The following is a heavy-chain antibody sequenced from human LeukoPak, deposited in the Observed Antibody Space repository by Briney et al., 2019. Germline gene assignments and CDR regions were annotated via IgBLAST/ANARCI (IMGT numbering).Heavy chain of an antibody. CDR2: INHSGST. Sequence: SETLSLTCAVYGGSFSGYYWSWIRRPPGKGLEWIGEINHSGSTNYNPSLKSRVTISVDTSKNQFSLKLSSVTAADTAVYYCARTNRHYYDSSVPFDYWGQGTLVTVSS. CDR1: GGSFSGYY. D-gene: IGHD3-22*01. V-gene: IGHV4-34*01. J-gene: IGHJ4*02. CDR3: ARTNRHYYDSSVPFDY.